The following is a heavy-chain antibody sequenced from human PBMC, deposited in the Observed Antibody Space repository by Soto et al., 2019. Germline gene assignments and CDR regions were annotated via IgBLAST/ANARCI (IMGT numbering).Heavy chain of an antibody. V-gene: IGHV1-8*02. D-gene: IGHD1-7*01. CDR2: MNPNSGNT. CDR1: GYTFTSYY. CDR3: ARRPEILNWNYVHYYYMDV. J-gene: IGHJ6*03. Sequence: GASVKVSCKASGYTFTSYYMHWVRQATGQGLEWMGWMNPNSGNTGYAQKFQGRVTMTRNTSISTAYMELSSLRSEDTAVYYCARRPEILNWNYVHYYYMDVWGKGTTVTVSS.